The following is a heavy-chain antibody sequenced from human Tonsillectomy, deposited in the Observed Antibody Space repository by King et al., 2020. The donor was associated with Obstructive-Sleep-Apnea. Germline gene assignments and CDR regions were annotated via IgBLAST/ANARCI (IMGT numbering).Heavy chain of an antibody. CDR2: INTNTGNP. CDR3: ARVTNYDILTGYYTSHYYYGMDV. V-gene: IGHV7-4-1*02. D-gene: IGHD3-9*01. J-gene: IGHJ6*02. Sequence: QLVQSGSELKKPGASVKVSCKASGYTFTSYAMNWVRQAPGQGLEWMGWINTNTGNPTYAQGFTGRFVFSLATSVSTAYLQISSLKAEDTAVYYCARVTNYDILTGYYTSHYYYGMDVWGQGTTVTVSS. CDR1: GYTFTSYA.